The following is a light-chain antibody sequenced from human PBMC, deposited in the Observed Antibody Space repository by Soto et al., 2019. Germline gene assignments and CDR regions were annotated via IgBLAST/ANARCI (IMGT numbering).Light chain of an antibody. CDR3: QVWDSSSDPWV. CDR1: NIGSKS. J-gene: IGLJ3*02. Sequence: SYELTQPPSVSVAPGKTASITCWGNNIGSKSVHWYQQKPGQAPVLVIYYDSDRPSGIPERFSGSNSGNTATLTISRVEAGDEADYYCQVWDSSSDPWVFGGGTKLTVL. V-gene: IGLV3-21*04. CDR2: YDS.